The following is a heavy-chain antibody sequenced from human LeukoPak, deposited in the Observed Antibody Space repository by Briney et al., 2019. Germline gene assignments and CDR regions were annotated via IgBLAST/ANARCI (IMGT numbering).Heavy chain of an antibody. CDR1: GYTFTSYY. CDR3: ARERNYYDSSGYYYRAFDY. CDR2: INPNSGGT. D-gene: IGHD3-22*01. Sequence: ASVKVSCKASGYTFTSYYMHWVRQAPGQGLEWMGWINPNSGGTNYAQKFQGRVTMTRDTSISTAYMELSRLRSDDTAVYYCARERNYYDSSGYYYRAFDYWGQGTLVTVSS. J-gene: IGHJ4*02. V-gene: IGHV1-2*02.